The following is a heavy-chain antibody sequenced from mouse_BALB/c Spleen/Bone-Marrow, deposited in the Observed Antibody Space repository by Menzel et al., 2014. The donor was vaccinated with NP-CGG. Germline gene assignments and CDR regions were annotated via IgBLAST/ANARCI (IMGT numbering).Heavy chain of an antibody. D-gene: IGHD2-14*01. CDR3: ARYRLGTYFDY. CDR2: IDPANGNT. V-gene: IGHV14-3*02. J-gene: IGHJ2*01. CDR1: GFNIKDTY. Sequence: VQLQQPGAELVKPGASVRLSCTASGFNIKDTYMHWVKQRPEQGLEWIGRIDPANGNTKYDPKFQGKATITADTSSNTAYLRLSSLTSEDTAVYYCARYRLGTYFDYWGQGTTLTVSS.